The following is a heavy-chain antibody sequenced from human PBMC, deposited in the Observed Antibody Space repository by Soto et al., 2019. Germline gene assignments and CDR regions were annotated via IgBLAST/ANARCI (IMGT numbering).Heavy chain of an antibody. CDR2: IKQDGSEK. J-gene: IGHJ3*02. D-gene: IGHD3-16*01. Sequence: GGSLRLSCAASGFTFSSYWMSWVRQAPGKGLEWVANIKQDGSEKYYVDSVKGRFTISRDNAKNSLYLQMNSLRAEDTAVYYCARDFWGSGDAFDIWGQGTMVTVSS. CDR1: GFTFSSYW. V-gene: IGHV3-7*01. CDR3: ARDFWGSGDAFDI.